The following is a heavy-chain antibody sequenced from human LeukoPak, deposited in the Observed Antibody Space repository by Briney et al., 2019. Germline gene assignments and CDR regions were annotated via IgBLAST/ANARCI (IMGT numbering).Heavy chain of an antibody. V-gene: IGHV4-4*07. CDR1: GGSISSYY. Sequence: SETLSLTCTVSGGSISSYYWSWIRQPPGKGLEWIGRIYTSRSTNYNPSLKSRVTMSVDTSKNQFSLKLSSVTAADTAVYYCARDVRSGSDYFDYWGQGTLVTVSS. D-gene: IGHD1-26*01. CDR3: ARDVRSGSDYFDY. J-gene: IGHJ4*02. CDR2: IYTSRST.